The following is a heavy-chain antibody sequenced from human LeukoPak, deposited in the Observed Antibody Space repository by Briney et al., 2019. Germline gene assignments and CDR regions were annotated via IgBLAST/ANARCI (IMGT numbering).Heavy chain of an antibody. D-gene: IGHD4-17*01. CDR2: ISTTGSTK. CDR1: GFTFSDYY. J-gene: IGHJ4*02. Sequence: GGSLRLSCAASGFTFSDYYMSWIRQAPGKGLEWVSYISTTGSTKYYADSVKGRFTISRGNAKNSLYLQTNSLRAEDTAVYYCARVPTTVTYTDFWGQGTLVTVPS. V-gene: IGHV3-11*01. CDR3: ARVPTTVTYTDF.